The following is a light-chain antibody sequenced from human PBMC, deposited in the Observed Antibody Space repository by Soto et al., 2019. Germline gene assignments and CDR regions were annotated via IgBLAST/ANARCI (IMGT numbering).Light chain of an antibody. Sequence: QSALTQPASVSGSPGQSITIPCTGTSSDVGDYNYVSWYQQHPGKAPKLMIYEVRNRPSGVSNRFSGSKSGNTASLRISGLQAEDEADYYCTSYTSTTTLYVFGTGTKVTV. CDR2: EVR. CDR1: SSDVGDYNY. J-gene: IGLJ1*01. V-gene: IGLV2-14*01. CDR3: TSYTSTTTLYV.